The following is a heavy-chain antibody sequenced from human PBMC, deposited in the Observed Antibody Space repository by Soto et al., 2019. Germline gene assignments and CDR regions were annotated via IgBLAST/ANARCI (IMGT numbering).Heavy chain of an antibody. CDR2: INARNGET. D-gene: IGHD1-26*01. J-gene: IGHJ5*02. CDR3: ARLISGTYSDWFDP. Sequence: ASVKVSCKASGGTFSSYAITWVRQAPGQGLEWMGWINARNGETHYAQNFQDRVTMTTDTSTNTAYMDLRSLRSDDTAFYYCARLISGTYSDWFDPWGQGTLVTVSS. V-gene: IGHV1-18*01. CDR1: GGTFSSYA.